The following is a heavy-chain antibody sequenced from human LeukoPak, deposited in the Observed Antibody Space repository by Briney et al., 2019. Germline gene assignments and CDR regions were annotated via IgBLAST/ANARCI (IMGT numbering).Heavy chain of an antibody. J-gene: IGHJ3*02. Sequence: GGSLRLSCAASGFTFDDYAMHWVRQAPGRGLEWVSGISWNSGSIGYADSVKGRFTTSRDNAKNSLYLQMNSLRAEDTALYYCAKDGVDYGKNDAFDIWGQGTMVTVSS. CDR1: GFTFDDYA. V-gene: IGHV3-9*01. D-gene: IGHD4-17*01. CDR3: AKDGVDYGKNDAFDI. CDR2: ISWNSGSI.